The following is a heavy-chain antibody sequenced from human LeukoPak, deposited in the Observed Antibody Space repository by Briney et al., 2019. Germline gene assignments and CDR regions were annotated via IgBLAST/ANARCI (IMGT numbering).Heavy chain of an antibody. V-gene: IGHV4-59*01. CDR2: IYYSGST. CDR1: GGSISSYY. CDR3: ARAQPPIRGVIVDNWFDP. J-gene: IGHJ5*02. D-gene: IGHD3-10*01. Sequence: SGTLSLTCTVSGGSISSYYWSWIRQPPGKGLEWIGYIYYSGSTNYNPSLKSRVTISVDTSKNQFSLKLSSVTAADTAVYYCARAQPPIRGVIVDNWFDPWGQGTLVTVSS.